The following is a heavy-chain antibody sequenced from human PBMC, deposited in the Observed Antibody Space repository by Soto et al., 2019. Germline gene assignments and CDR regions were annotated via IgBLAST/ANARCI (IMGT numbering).Heavy chain of an antibody. V-gene: IGHV1-8*01. D-gene: IGHD3-9*01. CDR2: MNPNSGNT. J-gene: IGHJ4*02. CDR1: GYTFTSYD. CDR3: ASLYYDILTGYYTALAY. Sequence: AASVKVSCKASGYTFTSYDINWVRQATGQGLEWMGWMNPNSGNTGYAQKFQGRVTMTRNTSISTAYMELSSLRSEDTAVYYCASLYYDILTGYYTALAYWGQGTLVTVSS.